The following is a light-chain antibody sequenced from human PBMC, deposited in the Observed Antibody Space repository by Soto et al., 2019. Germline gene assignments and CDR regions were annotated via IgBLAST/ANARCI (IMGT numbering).Light chain of an antibody. Sequence: QSALTHPASVSGSPGQSITISCTGTSSDVGSYNLVSWYQQHPGKAPKLMIYEGSKRPTGVSNRFSGSKSANTASLTISWLKHEDEAEYYCGSYGVRSTYVFGGGTKVTIL. CDR1: SSDVGSYNL. J-gene: IGLJ1*01. CDR3: GSYGVRSTYV. CDR2: EGS. V-gene: IGLV2-23*01.